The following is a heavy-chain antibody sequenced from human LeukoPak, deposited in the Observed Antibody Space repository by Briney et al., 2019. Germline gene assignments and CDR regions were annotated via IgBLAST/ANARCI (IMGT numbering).Heavy chain of an antibody. D-gene: IGHD3-10*01. J-gene: IGHJ4*02. CDR1: GGSISSYY. CDR2: IHYSGST. V-gene: IGHV4-59*01. Sequence: SETLSLTCTVSGGSISSYYWSWIRQPPGKGLEWIGQIHYSGSTNYNPSLKSRITISIDMSKKQLSLKLSSVTAADTAVYYCARIYYASGSYRVDYWGQGTLVTVSS. CDR3: ARIYYASGSYRVDY.